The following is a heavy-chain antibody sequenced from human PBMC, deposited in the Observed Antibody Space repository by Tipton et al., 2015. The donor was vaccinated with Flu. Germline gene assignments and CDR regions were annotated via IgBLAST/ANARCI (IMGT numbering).Heavy chain of an antibody. CDR3: ARLGRELKKGLSYFDY. D-gene: IGHD3-10*01. V-gene: IGHV4-4*07. CDR1: GGSISGYY. J-gene: IGHJ4*02. Sequence: TLSLTCTVSGGSISGYYWTWIRQPAGKGLEWIGCIYNRGSTDYNPSLKSRVTMSVDTSKNHFSLKLSSVTAADTAVYYCARLGRELKKGLSYFDYWGQGTLVTVSS. CDR2: IYNRGST.